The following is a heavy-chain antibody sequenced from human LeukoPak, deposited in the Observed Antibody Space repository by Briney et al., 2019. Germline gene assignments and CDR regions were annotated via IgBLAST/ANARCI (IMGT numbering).Heavy chain of an antibody. V-gene: IGHV1-69*13. CDR2: IIPIFGTA. CDR1: GGTFSSYA. J-gene: IGHJ4*02. D-gene: IGHD6-19*01. Sequence: SVKVSCKASGGTFSSYAISWVRQAPAQGLEWMGGIIPIFGTANYAQKFQGRVTITADESTSTAYMELSSLRSEDTAVYYCARVKTHTEQWLVGYYFDYWGQGTLVTVSS. CDR3: ARVKTHTEQWLVGYYFDY.